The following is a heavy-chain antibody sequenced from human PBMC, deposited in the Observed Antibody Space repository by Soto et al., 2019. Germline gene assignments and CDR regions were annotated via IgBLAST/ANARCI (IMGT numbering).Heavy chain of an antibody. CDR3: ARRRYCSSTSCYPTGLDYYYYGMDV. CDR1: GGTFSSYA. J-gene: IGHJ6*02. CDR2: IIPIFGTA. D-gene: IGHD2-2*01. V-gene: IGHV1-69*06. Sequence: QVQLVQSGAEVKKPGSSVKVSCKASGGTFSSYAISWVRQAPGQGLEWMGGIIPIFGTANYAQKFQDRVTITADKSTSTAYMELSSLRSEDTAVYYCARRRYCSSTSCYPTGLDYYYYGMDVWGQGTTVTVSS.